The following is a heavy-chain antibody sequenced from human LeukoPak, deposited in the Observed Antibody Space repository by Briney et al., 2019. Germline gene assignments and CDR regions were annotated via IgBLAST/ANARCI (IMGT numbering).Heavy chain of an antibody. V-gene: IGHV1-8*02. CDR1: GYTFTGYY. Sequence: ASVKVSCKASGYTFTGYYMHWVRQATGQGLEWMGWMNPNSGNTGYAQKFQGRVTMTRNTSISTAYMELSSLRSEDTAVYYCARGKMGDWFDPWGQGTLVTVSS. J-gene: IGHJ5*02. CDR2: MNPNSGNT. D-gene: IGHD3-16*01. CDR3: ARGKMGDWFDP.